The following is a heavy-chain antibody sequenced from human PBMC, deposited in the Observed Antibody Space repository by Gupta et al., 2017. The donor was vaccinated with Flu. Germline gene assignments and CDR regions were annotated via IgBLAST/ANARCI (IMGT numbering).Heavy chain of an antibody. D-gene: IGHD3-22*01. CDR1: GFSLSTSGMC. CDR2: IDWDDDK. Sequence: QVTLRESGPALVKPTQTLTLTCTFSGFSLSTSGMCVSWIRQPPGKALEWLALIDWDDDKYYSTSLKTRLTISKDTSKNQVVLTMTNMDPVDTATYYCARTPRGYYDSSGYYLTSSFDYWGQGTLVTVSS. V-gene: IGHV2-70*01. CDR3: ARTPRGYYDSSGYYLTSSFDY. J-gene: IGHJ4*02.